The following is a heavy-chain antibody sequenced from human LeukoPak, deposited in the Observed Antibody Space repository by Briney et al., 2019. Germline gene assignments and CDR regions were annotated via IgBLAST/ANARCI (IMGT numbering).Heavy chain of an antibody. V-gene: IGHV3-23*01. Sequence: WGSLRLSCAASGFTFSTYAMSWVRQAPGQGLEWVSSISGDGGSTYYAESVKGRFTISRDNSKNTLYLQMNSLRAGDTAVYYCAKRPDCSTTNCFRFEYWGQGTLVTVSS. D-gene: IGHD2-2*01. CDR3: AKRPDCSTTNCFRFEY. J-gene: IGHJ4*02. CDR1: GFTFSTYA. CDR2: ISGDGGST.